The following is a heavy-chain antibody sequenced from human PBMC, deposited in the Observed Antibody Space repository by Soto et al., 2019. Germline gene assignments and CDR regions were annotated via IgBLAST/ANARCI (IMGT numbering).Heavy chain of an antibody. CDR1: GFTFNNYA. CDR3: AKGRGGSGSLTPRVDF. Sequence: EVQLLESGGGLVQPGGSLRLSCAASGFTFNNYAMTWVRQAPGKGLEWVSAISGGGDTTYYADSVKGRFTVSRDGFKNTLYRQMSSLRAEDTALYYCAKGRGGSGSLTPRVDFWGQGTMVTVSS. D-gene: IGHD3-10*01. V-gene: IGHV3-23*01. J-gene: IGHJ4*02. CDR2: ISGGGDTT.